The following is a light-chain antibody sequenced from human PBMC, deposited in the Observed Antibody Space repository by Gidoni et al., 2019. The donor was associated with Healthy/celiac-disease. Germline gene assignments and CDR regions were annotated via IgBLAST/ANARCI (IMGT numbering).Light chain of an antibody. CDR2: DAS. Sequence: IQITQSPASLSASVGDRVTITCQASQDISNYLNWYQQKPGKAPKLLIYDASNLETGVPSRFSGSGSVTDFTFTISSLQPEDIATYYCQQYDNLSWTFGQXTKVEIK. J-gene: IGKJ1*01. CDR1: QDISNY. CDR3: QQYDNLSWT. V-gene: IGKV1-33*01.